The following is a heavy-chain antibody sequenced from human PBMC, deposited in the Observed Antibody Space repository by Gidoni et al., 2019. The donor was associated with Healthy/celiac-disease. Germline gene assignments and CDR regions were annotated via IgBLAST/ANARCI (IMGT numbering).Heavy chain of an antibody. V-gene: IGHV7-4-1*02. CDR1: GYTFTRYV. J-gene: IGHJ3*02. Sequence: QVQLVQSGSELKTPGASVKVSCKASGYTFTRYVMNWGRQAPGQGLEWMGWINTNTGNPTYAQGFTGRFVVYLGTTVSTAYLKISRLKDEDTAVYYGARERGRMVYPPDAFDIWGQGTMVTVSS. CDR2: INTNTGNP. D-gene: IGHD2-8*01. CDR3: ARERGRMVYPPDAFDI.